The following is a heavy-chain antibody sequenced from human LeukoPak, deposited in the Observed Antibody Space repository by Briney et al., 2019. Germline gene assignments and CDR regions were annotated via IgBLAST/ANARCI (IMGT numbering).Heavy chain of an antibody. CDR1: GYSISSGYY. J-gene: IGHJ3*02. Sequence: SETLSLTRAVSGYSISSGYYWGWIRQPPGKGLEWIGSIYHSGSTYYNPSLKSRVTISVDTSKNQFSLKLSSVTAADTAVYYCARPQTTYYDILTGHHDAFDIWGQGTMVTVSS. D-gene: IGHD3-9*01. V-gene: IGHV4-38-2*01. CDR2: IYHSGST. CDR3: ARPQTTYYDILTGHHDAFDI.